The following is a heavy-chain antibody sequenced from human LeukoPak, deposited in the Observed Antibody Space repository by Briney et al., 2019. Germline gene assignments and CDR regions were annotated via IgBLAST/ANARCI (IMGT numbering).Heavy chain of an antibody. J-gene: IGHJ4*02. CDR1: GGSISSGDYY. Sequence: SETLSLTCTVSGGSISSGDYYWSWIRQPPGKGLEWIGYIYYSGSTYYNPSLKSRVTISVDTSKNQFSLKLSSVTAADTAVYYCARYLWFGENYDYWGQGTLVTVYS. V-gene: IGHV4-30-4*01. CDR2: IYYSGST. CDR3: ARYLWFGENYDY. D-gene: IGHD3-10*01.